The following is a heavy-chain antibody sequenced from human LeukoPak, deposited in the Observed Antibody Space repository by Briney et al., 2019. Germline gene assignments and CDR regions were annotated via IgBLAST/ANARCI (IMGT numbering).Heavy chain of an antibody. J-gene: IGHJ4*02. CDR2: IYHSGST. V-gene: IGHV4-38-2*01. D-gene: IGHD4-17*01. CDR1: GYSISSGYY. CDR3: ARHNDYGDYGDY. Sequence: SETLSLTCAVSGYSISSGYYWGWIRQPPGKGLEWIGSIYHSGSTYYNPSLKSRVTISGDTSKNQFSLKLSCVTAADTAVYYCARHNDYGDYGDYWGQGTLVTVSS.